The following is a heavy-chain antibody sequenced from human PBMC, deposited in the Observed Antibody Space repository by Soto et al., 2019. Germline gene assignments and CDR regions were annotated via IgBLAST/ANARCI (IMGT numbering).Heavy chain of an antibody. CDR1: GYSFTNYW. CDR2: IYPADSDT. J-gene: IGHJ6*02. CDR3: ARASGSDGMDV. Sequence: GESLKISCNGSGYSFTNYWIVWVRQMPGKGLEWMGSIYPADSDTRYRPSFQGQVTISADESITTAYLRWTSLKASDTAMYYCARASGSDGMDVWGQGTTVTVSS. V-gene: IGHV5-51*03.